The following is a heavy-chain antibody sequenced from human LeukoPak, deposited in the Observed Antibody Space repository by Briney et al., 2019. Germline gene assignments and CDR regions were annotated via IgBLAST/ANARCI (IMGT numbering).Heavy chain of an antibody. J-gene: IGHJ4*02. CDR1: GYSFTGYY. D-gene: IGHD3-3*01. CDR3: ARVPQLRFLEWSSDSYYFDY. Sequence: ASVKVSCKASGYSFTGYYMHWVRQAPGQGLEWMGWINPNSGGTNYAQKFQGKITMTRDTSISTAYMELSRLTSDDTAVYYCARVPQLRFLEWSSDSYYFDYWGQGTLVTVSS. CDR2: INPNSGGT. V-gene: IGHV1-2*02.